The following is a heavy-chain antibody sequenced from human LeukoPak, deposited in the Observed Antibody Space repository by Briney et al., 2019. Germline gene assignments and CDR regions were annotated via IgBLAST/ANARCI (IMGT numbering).Heavy chain of an antibody. CDR3: ARWYSSSSGEDAFDI. D-gene: IGHD6-6*01. J-gene: IGHJ3*02. CDR1: GYTFTGYY. CDR2: IIPIFGTA. V-gene: IGHV1-69*06. Sequence: SVKVSCKASGYTFTGYYMHWVRQAPGQGLEWMGGIIPIFGTANYAQKFQGRVTITADKSTSTAYMELSSLRSEDTAVYYCARWYSSSSGEDAFDIWGQGTMVTVSS.